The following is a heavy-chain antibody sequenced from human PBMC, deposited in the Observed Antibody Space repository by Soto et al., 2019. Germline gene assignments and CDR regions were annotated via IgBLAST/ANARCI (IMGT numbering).Heavy chain of an antibody. CDR1: GYTFTDLY. D-gene: IGHD3-10*01. V-gene: IGHV1-2*02. J-gene: IGHJ4*01. CDR2: VDPRSGDR. Sequence: HVQLVQSGAELKKTGASVRVSCKPSGYTFTDLYIPWVRQAPGQGLEWMGWVDPRSGDRRNTQKLQGRVTMSRDTSTSTVYMELNSLTSDDTAVYYCARENYGPLEYWGHGTLVTVSS. CDR3: ARENYGPLEY.